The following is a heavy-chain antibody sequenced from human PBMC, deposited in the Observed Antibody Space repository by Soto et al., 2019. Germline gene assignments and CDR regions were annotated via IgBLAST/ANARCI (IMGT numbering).Heavy chain of an antibody. CDR1: GFTFSSYA. V-gene: IGHV3-23*01. J-gene: IGHJ3*02. Sequence: PGGSLRLSCAASGFTFSSYAMSWVRQAPGKGLEWVSAISGSGGSTYYADSVKGRFTISRDNSNNTLYLQMNSLRAEDTAVYYCAKDLKTRPGIAAAGPDAFDIWGQGTMVTVSS. CDR3: AKDLKTRPGIAAAGPDAFDI. D-gene: IGHD6-13*01. CDR2: ISGSGGST.